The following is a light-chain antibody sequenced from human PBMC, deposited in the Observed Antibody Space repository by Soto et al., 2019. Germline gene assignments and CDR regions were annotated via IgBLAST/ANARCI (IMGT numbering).Light chain of an antibody. CDR3: QQDYNLPGT. CDR2: AAS. Sequence: EIVMTQSPATLSLSPGERATLSCRASQSVSSSNLSWYQQKPGQAPRLLIYAASTRATGIPARFSGSGSGTDFTLTISSLQPEDFAVYYCQQDYNLPGTFGQGTKVEIK. V-gene: IGKV3D-7*01. CDR1: QSVSSSN. J-gene: IGKJ1*01.